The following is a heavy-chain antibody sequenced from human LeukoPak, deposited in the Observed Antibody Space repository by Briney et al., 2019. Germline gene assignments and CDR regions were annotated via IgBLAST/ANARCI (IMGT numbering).Heavy chain of an antibody. CDR1: GFTFDDYA. CDR3: AKDGQAGNFYYYYYMDV. J-gene: IGHJ6*03. Sequence: GGSLRLSCAASGFTFDDYAMHWVRQAPGKGLESVSLISWDGGSTYYADSVKGRFTISRDNSKNSLYLQMNSLRAEDTALYYCAKDGQAGNFYYYYYMDVWGKGTTVTVSS. CDR2: ISWDGGST. V-gene: IGHV3-43D*03.